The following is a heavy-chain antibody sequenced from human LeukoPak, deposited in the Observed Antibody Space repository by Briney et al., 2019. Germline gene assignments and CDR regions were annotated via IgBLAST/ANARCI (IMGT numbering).Heavy chain of an antibody. D-gene: IGHD5-18*01. CDR2: ISSSGSTI. J-gene: IGHJ4*02. V-gene: IGHV3-48*04. Sequence: GGSLRLSCAASGFTFSSYSMNWVRQAPGKGLEWISYISSSGSTIYNADSVKGRFTISRDNAKNSLYLQMNSLRGEDTAVYYCARKTSPGYSYGFDYWGQGTLVTVSS. CDR1: GFTFSSYS. CDR3: ARKTSPGYSYGFDY.